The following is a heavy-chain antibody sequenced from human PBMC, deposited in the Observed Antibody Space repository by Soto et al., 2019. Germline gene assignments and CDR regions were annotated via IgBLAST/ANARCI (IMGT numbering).Heavy chain of an antibody. CDR1: RLTFSNAW. J-gene: IGHJ3*01. CDR2: IKSKTDGGTT. D-gene: IGHD3-3*01. Sequence: GGSLRLSCAASRLTFSNAWMSWVRQAPGKGLEWVGRIKSKTDGGTTDYAAPVKGRITISRDDSKNTQYLQMNSLKTEDKTMYYCTIDPFYDFWSGYYSSLALEVFNFWGKGKMVTVSS. V-gene: IGHV3-15*01. CDR3: TIDPFYDFWSGYYSSLALEVFNF.